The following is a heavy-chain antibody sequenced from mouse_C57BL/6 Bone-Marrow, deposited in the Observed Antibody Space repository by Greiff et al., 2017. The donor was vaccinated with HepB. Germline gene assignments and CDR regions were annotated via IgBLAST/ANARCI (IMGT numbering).Heavy chain of an antibody. CDR3: ARGGYGSSSTFDY. J-gene: IGHJ2*01. V-gene: IGHV1-80*01. CDR2: IYPGDGDT. Sequence: QVQLQQSGAELVKPGASVKISCKASGYAFSSYWMNWVKQRPGKGLEWIGQIYPGDGDTNYNGKFKGKATLTADKSSSTAYMQLSSLTSEDSAVYFCARGGYGSSSTFDYWGQGTTLTVSS. CDR1: GYAFSSYW. D-gene: IGHD1-1*01.